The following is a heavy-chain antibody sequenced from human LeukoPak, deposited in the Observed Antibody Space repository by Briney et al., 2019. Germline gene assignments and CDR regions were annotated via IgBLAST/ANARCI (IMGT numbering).Heavy chain of an antibody. D-gene: IGHD3-22*01. CDR2: IYYSGST. V-gene: IGHV4-59*12. J-gene: IGHJ3*02. CDR1: GGSISRYY. CDR3: ARGPRITMIVVVINNGAFDI. Sequence: SETLSLTCTVSGGSISRYYWSWIRQPAEKGLEWIGYIYYSGSTNYNPSLKSRVTISVDTSKNQFSLKLSSVTAADTAVYYCARGPRITMIVVVINNGAFDIWGQGTMVTVSS.